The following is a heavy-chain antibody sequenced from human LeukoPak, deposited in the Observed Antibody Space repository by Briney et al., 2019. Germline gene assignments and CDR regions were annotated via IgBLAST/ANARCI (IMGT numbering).Heavy chain of an antibody. CDR3: ARTSRLVEGMDV. CDR2: IIPIFGTA. CDR1: GGTFSSYA. V-gene: IGHV1-69*13. D-gene: IGHD5-24*01. J-gene: IGHJ6*02. Sequence: ASVKVSCKASGGTFSSYAISWVRQVPGQGLEWMGGIIPIFGTANHAQKFQGRVTITADESTSTAYMELSSLRSEDTAVYYCARTSRLVEGMDVWGQGTTVTVSS.